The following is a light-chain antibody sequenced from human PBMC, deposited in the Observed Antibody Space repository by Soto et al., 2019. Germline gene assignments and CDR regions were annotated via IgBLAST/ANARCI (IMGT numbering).Light chain of an antibody. Sequence: QSVLTQPPSASGTPGQRVTISCSGSNSNIGSNPVNWYQQLPGTAPELLIYTNNQRPSGVPDRFSGSKSGTSASLAISGLQSEDEADYYCSTWDDGLYGPVFGGGTKVTVL. CDR1: NSNIGSNP. J-gene: IGLJ3*02. V-gene: IGLV1-44*01. CDR2: TNN. CDR3: STWDDGLYGPV.